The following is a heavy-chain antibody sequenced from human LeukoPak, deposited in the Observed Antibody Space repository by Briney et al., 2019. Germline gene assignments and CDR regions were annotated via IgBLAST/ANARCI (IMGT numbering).Heavy chain of an antibody. CDR2: IDPSDSYT. D-gene: IGHD3-22*01. V-gene: IGHV5-10-1*01. CDR3: ARRRYYDSSGYYYDLDY. Sequence: GESLKISCKGSGYTFTSYWISWVRQMPGKGLEWMGRIDPSDSYTNYSPSFQGHVTISADKSISTAYLQWSSLKASGTAMYYCARRRYYDSSGYYYDLDYWGQGTLVAVSS. CDR1: GYTFTSYW. J-gene: IGHJ4*02.